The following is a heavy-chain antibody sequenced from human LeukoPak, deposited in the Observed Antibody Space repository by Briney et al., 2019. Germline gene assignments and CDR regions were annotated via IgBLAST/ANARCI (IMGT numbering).Heavy chain of an antibody. CDR2: TRKKPNSYTT. D-gene: IGHD1-20*01. CDR3: ARVSAITGATDALDF. Sequence: GGSLRLSCAASGFTFSDHFMDWVRQAPRKGLERVGRTRKKPNSYTTEYAASVKGRFTFSRDDSKNSLYLQMNILETEDTAVYYCARVSAITGATDALDFWGQGTMVTVSS. J-gene: IGHJ3*01. V-gene: IGHV3-72*01. CDR1: GFTFSDHF.